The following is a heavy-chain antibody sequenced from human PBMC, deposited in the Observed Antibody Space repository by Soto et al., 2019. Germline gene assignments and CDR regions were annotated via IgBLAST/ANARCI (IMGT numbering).Heavy chain of an antibody. CDR1: GGSISSYY. D-gene: IGHD2-15*01. V-gene: IGHV4-59*01. Sequence: PSETLSLTCTVSGGSISSYYWSWIRQPPGRGLEWIGYIYYSGSTNYNPSLKSRVTISVDTSKNQFSLKLSSVTAADTVVYYCARSYMRYCSGGSCYSYYYYYMDVWGKGTTVTVSS. CDR3: ARSYMRYCSGGSCYSYYYYYMDV. CDR2: IYYSGST. J-gene: IGHJ6*03.